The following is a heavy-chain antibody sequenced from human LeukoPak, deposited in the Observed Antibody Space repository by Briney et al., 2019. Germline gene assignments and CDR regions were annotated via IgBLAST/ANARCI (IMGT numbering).Heavy chain of an antibody. Sequence: GGPLRLSCAASGFTFSDYYMSWIRQAPGKGLEWVSYISSSGSTIYYADSVKGRFTISRDNAKNSLYLQMNSLRAEDTAVYYCARGGGGIGSPSRDILTGYSDRQPIAFDIWGQGTMVTVSS. CDR2: ISSSGSTI. D-gene: IGHD3-9*01. J-gene: IGHJ3*02. CDR3: ARGGGGIGSPSRDILTGYSDRQPIAFDI. CDR1: GFTFSDYY. V-gene: IGHV3-11*01.